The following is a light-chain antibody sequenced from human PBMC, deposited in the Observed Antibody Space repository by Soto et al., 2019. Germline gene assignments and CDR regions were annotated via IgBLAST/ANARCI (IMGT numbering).Light chain of an antibody. J-gene: IGKJ1*01. CDR3: QQYSRLWT. Sequence: EIELTQSPGTLSLSPGERVTLSCRTSQSVSNNYLAWYQQKPGQAPRLLIYGASSRATGIPVRFSGSGSGTDFTLSISRLEPEDFAVYCCQQYSRLWTFGQGTKVDIK. CDR1: QSVSNNY. CDR2: GAS. V-gene: IGKV3-20*01.